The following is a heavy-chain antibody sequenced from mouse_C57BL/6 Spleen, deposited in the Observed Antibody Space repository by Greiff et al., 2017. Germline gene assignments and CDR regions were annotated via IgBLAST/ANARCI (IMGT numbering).Heavy chain of an antibody. V-gene: IGHV1-22*01. D-gene: IGHD1-1*02. CDR3: AGGGPFYYYAMDY. CDR2: INPNNGGT. J-gene: IGHJ4*01. Sequence: VQLQQSGPELVKPGASVKMSCKASGYTFTDYNMHWVKQSHGKSLEWIGYINPNNGGTSYNQKFKGKATLTVNKSSSTAYMELRSLTSEDSAVYYCAGGGPFYYYAMDYWGQGTSVTVSS. CDR1: GYTFTDYN.